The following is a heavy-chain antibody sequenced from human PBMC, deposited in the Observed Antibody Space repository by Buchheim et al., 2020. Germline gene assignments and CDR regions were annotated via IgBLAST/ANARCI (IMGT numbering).Heavy chain of an antibody. D-gene: IGHD4-17*01. J-gene: IGHJ6*02. Sequence: QVQLQQWGAGLLKPSETLSLTCAVYGGSFSGYYWSWIRQPPGKGLEWIGEINHSGSTNYNPSLKSRVNISVDTSKNQFSLKLSSVTAADTAVYYCASLYGDYRRYYYYYGMDVWGQGTT. CDR3: ASLYGDYRRYYYYYGMDV. V-gene: IGHV4-34*01. CDR1: GGSFSGYY. CDR2: INHSGST.